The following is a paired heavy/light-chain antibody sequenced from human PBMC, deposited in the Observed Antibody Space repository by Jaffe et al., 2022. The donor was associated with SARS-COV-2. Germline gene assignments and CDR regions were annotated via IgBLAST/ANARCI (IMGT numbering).Heavy chain of an antibody. CDR2: ISNVAGYV. Sequence: EVQLVESGGGLVRPGGSLRLSCAASGFDSHTSIMNWVRQAPGKGLEWISSISNVAGYVYYADSVKGRFTVSRDNAKNLVYLQMDSLRAGDTAIYYCAREVLALGSAFDLWGQGTLVSVSS. CDR1: GFDSHTSI. CDR3: AREVLALGSAFDL. D-gene: IGHD7-27*01. J-gene: IGHJ3*01. V-gene: IGHV3-21*01.
Light chain of an antibody. CDR2: DAS. Sequence: EIVLTQSPGTLSLSPGERATLSCRASQSIIKYLVWYQQKPGQAPRLLIYDASTRATGVPARFSGSGSGTDFTLTISSLEPEDFAVYYCQQRSDGFAFGPGTKVEIK. CDR1: QSIIKY. CDR3: QQRSDGFA. V-gene: IGKV3-11*01. J-gene: IGKJ2*01.